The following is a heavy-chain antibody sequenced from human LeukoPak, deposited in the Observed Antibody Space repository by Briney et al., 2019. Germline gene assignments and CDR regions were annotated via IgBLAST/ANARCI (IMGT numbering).Heavy chain of an antibody. Sequence: PGGSLRLSCAASGFTFSSYAMSWVRQAPGKGLDWVSGLSGGGGSTYYADSVKGRFTISRDNSKNTLYLQMNSLRAEDTAVYYCARTGHCSSTSCSAGFDPWGQGTLVTVSS. CDR3: ARTGHCSSTSCSAGFDP. J-gene: IGHJ5*02. V-gene: IGHV3-23*01. D-gene: IGHD2-2*01. CDR2: LSGGGGST. CDR1: GFTFSSYA.